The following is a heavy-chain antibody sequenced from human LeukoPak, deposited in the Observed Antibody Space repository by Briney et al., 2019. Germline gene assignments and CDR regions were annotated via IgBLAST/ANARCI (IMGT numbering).Heavy chain of an antibody. V-gene: IGHV1-8*01. CDR2: MNPNSGNT. Sequence: ASVKVSCKASGYTFTSYDINWVRQATGQGLEWMGWMNPNSGNTGYAQKFQGRVTMTTDTSTSTAYMELRSLRSDDTAVYYCARDFRGVYYDSSGYYDYWGQGTLVTVSS. D-gene: IGHD3-22*01. CDR1: GYTFTSYD. J-gene: IGHJ4*02. CDR3: ARDFRGVYYDSSGYYDY.